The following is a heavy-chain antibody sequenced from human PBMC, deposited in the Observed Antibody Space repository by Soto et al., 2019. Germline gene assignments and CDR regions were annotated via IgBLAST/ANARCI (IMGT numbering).Heavy chain of an antibody. Sequence: DVQLLESGGGLVQPGGSLRLSCATTGFTFGNYGMNWVRQAPGKGLEWVSGISGGGGNTYYADSVKGRFTISREPSTNTVFLEMNSLRAEDTAVYYCAKGFIVVVTVLRPDDAFDVWGQGTVVTVSS. D-gene: IGHD2-21*02. CDR2: ISGGGGNT. CDR1: GFTFGNYG. V-gene: IGHV3-23*01. CDR3: AKGFIVVVTVLRPDDAFDV. J-gene: IGHJ3*01.